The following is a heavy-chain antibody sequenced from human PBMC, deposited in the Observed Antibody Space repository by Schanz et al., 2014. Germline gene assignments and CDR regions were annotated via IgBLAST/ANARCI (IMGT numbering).Heavy chain of an antibody. D-gene: IGHD3-22*01. CDR3: AKSYDTSGYSGFDY. J-gene: IGHJ4*02. CDR1: GFSFSSYG. CDR2: IRYDGSNK. V-gene: IGHV3-30*02. Sequence: QVQLVESGGGVVQPGKSLRLSCAASGFSFSSYGIHWVRQAPGKGLVWVAFIRYDGSNKYYEDSVKGRFTISRDNSKNTLYLQMNSLRTEDTAVYFCAKSYDTSGYSGFDYWGQGTLVTVSS.